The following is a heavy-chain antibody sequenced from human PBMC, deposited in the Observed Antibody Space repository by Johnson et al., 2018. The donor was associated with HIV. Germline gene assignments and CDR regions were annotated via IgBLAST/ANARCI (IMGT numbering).Heavy chain of an antibody. Sequence: VQLVESGGGLVQPGGSLRLSCAASGFTFSDYYMSWIRQAPGKGLEWVSGISWHSGSIGYADSVKGRFTISRDNAKNSLYLQMNSLRAEDTALYYCVVVVVAATAFDIWGQGTMVTVSS. CDR2: ISWHSGSI. D-gene: IGHD2-15*01. J-gene: IGHJ3*02. CDR3: VVVVVAATAFDI. V-gene: IGHV3-9*01. CDR1: GFTFSDYY.